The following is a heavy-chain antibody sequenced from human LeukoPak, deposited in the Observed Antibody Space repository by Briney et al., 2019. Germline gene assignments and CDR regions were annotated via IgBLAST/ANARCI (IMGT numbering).Heavy chain of an antibody. CDR3: ARVGSSSWYGSYYYYGMDV. V-gene: IGHV1-69*04. Sequence: SVKVSCKASGGTFSSYAISWVRQAPGQGLEWMGRIIPILGIANYAQKFQGRVTITADKSTSTAYMELSSLRSEDTAVYYCARVGSSSWYGSYYYYGMDVWGQGTTVTVSS. CDR1: GGTFSSYA. D-gene: IGHD6-13*01. J-gene: IGHJ6*02. CDR2: IIPILGIA.